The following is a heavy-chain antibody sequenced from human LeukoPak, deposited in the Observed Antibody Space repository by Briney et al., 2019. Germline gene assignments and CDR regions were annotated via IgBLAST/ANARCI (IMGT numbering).Heavy chain of an antibody. CDR1: GFTFSSYG. J-gene: IGHJ4*02. Sequence: GRSLRLSCAASGFTFSSYGMHWVRQAPGKRLEWVAVIWYDGSNKYYADSVKGRFTISRDNSKNTLYLQMNSLRAEDTAVYYCARGGAGWGNYWGQGTLVTVSS. V-gene: IGHV3-33*01. CDR3: ARGGAGWGNY. CDR2: IWYDGSNK. D-gene: IGHD3-16*01.